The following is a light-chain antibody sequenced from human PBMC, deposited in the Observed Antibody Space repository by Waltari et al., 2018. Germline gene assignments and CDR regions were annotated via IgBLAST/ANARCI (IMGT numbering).Light chain of an antibody. V-gene: IGKV3-20*01. CDR2: GAS. CDR3: QHYVRLPVT. CDR1: QSVRGT. J-gene: IGKJ1*01. Sequence: EIMLTQSPGTLSLSPGETATLSCRASQSVRGTLAWYQQKPGQAPRLLIYGASIRATGIPDRFSGSGSGTDFSLTITRLEPEDFAVYYCQHYVRLPVTFGQGTRVEIK.